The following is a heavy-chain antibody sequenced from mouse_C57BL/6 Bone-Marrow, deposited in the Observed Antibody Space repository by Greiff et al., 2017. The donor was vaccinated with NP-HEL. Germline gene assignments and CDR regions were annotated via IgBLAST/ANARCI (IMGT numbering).Heavy chain of an antibody. J-gene: IGHJ3*01. CDR3: ASTGSGTLFAY. D-gene: IGHD3-2*02. V-gene: IGHV1-76*01. CDR2: IYPGSGNT. CDR1: GYTFTDYY. Sequence: QVQLQQSGAELVRPGASVKLSCKASGYTFTDYYINWVKQRPGQGLEWIARIYPGSGNTYYNEKFKGKATLTADKSSSTAYMQLSSLTSEDSAVYFCASTGSGTLFAYWGQGTLVTVSA.